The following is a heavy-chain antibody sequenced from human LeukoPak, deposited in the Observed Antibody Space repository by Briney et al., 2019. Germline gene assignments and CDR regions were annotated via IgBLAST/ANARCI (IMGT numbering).Heavy chain of an antibody. CDR1: GFTFSSYS. Sequence: GGPLRLSCAASGFTFSSYSMNWVRQAPGKGLEWVSSISSSSSYIYYADSVKGRFTISRDNAKNSLYLQMNSLRAEDTAVYYCARVIGGTGDYRTNWFDPWGQGTLVTVSS. D-gene: IGHD4-17*01. J-gene: IGHJ5*02. CDR3: ARVIGGTGDYRTNWFDP. V-gene: IGHV3-21*01. CDR2: ISSSSSYI.